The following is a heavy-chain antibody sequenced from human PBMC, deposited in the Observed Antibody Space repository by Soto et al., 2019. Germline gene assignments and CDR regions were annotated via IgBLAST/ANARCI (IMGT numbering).Heavy chain of an antibody. CDR3: TKDPCTRSSCYFDF. CDR2: TSGSDAGT. Sequence: EVQLLESGGGLVQPGGSLRLSCEASGFTFSSHAMSWVRQAPGKGLEWVSATSGSDAGTFDADSVRGRFTISRDNSKNTLYLHMTSLRVEDTAIYYCTKDPCTRSSCYFDFWGQGSLVTVSS. V-gene: IGHV3-23*01. CDR1: GFTFSSHA. J-gene: IGHJ4*02. D-gene: IGHD2-2*01.